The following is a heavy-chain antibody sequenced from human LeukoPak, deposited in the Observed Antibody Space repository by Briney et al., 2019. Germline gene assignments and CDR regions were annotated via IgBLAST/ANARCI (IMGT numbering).Heavy chain of an antibody. CDR1: GFTFSSYW. Sequence: PGGSLRLSCAASGFTFSSYWMSWVRQAPGKGLEWVANINQGGSDKHYVDSRFTISRDNANNSLYLQMNSLRAEDTAVYYCVRESRSGSYSGYWGQGTPVTVSS. J-gene: IGHJ4*02. D-gene: IGHD1-26*01. V-gene: IGHV3-7*01. CDR3: VRESRSGSYSGY. CDR2: INQGGSDK.